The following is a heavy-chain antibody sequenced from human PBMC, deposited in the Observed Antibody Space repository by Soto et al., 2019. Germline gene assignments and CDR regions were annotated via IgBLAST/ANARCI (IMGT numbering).Heavy chain of an antibody. CDR2: IYYSGST. J-gene: IGHJ4*02. CDR1: GGSISSSSYY. D-gene: IGHD5-18*01. V-gene: IGHV4-39*01. CDR3: ARYLRGYSYGVFDY. Sequence: SETLSLTCTVSGGSISSSSYYWGWIRQPPGKGLEWIGSIYYSGSTYYNPSLKSRVTISVDTSKNQFSLKLSSVTAADTAVYYCARYLRGYSYGVFDYWGQGTLVTVSS.